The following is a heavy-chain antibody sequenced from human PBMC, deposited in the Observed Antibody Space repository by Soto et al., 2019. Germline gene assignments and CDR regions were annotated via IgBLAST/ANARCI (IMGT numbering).Heavy chain of an antibody. V-gene: IGHV3-33*01. CDR1: GFTFSSLG. CDR2: IWYDGSKK. CDR3: ARDASYYSLWSGYYPSRNGMDV. D-gene: IGHD3-3*01. Sequence: QVQVVESGGGVVQPGRSLRLSCAASGFTFSSLGMHWVRQAPGKGLEWVSLIWYDGSKKSYGDSVKGRFTISRDNSRNTVYLQMNSMRADDTAVYYYARDASYYSLWSGYYPSRNGMDVWGQGTTVTVSS. J-gene: IGHJ6*02.